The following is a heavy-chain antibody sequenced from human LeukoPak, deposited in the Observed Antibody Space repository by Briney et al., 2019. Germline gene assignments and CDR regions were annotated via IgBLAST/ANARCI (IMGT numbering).Heavy chain of an antibody. J-gene: IGHJ5*02. Sequence: SETLPLTCAVYGGSFSGYYWSWLRQPPGKGLEWVGEINHSGSTTYNPSLKTRVTISVDTSKNQFSLTLSSVTAADTPVFYCARGRRGGRPFDIVVVVAATPRVWFDPWGQGTLVSVSS. D-gene: IGHD2-15*01. CDR3: ARGRRGGRPFDIVVVVAATPRVWFDP. V-gene: IGHV4-34*01. CDR2: INHSGST. CDR1: GGSFSGYY.